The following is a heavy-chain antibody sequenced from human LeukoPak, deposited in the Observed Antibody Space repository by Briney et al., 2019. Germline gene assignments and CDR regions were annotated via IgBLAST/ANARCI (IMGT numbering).Heavy chain of an antibody. Sequence: GASVKVSCEASGYTFTGYYMHWVRQAPGQGLEWMGWINPNSGGTNYAQKFQGRVTMTRDTSISTAYMELSRLRSDDTAVYYCAGEYSYDDAFDIWGQGTMVTVSS. CDR2: INPNSGGT. CDR3: AGEYSYDDAFDI. D-gene: IGHD5-18*01. CDR1: GYTFTGYY. J-gene: IGHJ3*02. V-gene: IGHV1-2*02.